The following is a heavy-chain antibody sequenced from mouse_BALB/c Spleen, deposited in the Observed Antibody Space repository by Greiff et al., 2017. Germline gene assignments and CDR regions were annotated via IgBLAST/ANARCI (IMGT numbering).Heavy chain of an antibody. CDR2: IRNKANGYTT. Sequence: EVQVVESGGGLVQPGGSLRLSCATSGFTFTDYYMSWVRQPPGKALEWLGFIRNKANGYTTEYSASVKGRFTISRDNSQSILYLQMNTLRAEDSATYYCASHGSSYLYYFDYWGQGTTLTVSA. CDR1: GFTFTDYY. D-gene: IGHD1-1*01. J-gene: IGHJ2*01. V-gene: IGHV7-3*02. CDR3: ASHGSSYLYYFDY.